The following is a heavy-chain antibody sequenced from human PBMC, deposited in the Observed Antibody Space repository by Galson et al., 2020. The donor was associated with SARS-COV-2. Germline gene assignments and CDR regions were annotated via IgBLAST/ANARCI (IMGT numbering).Heavy chain of an antibody. D-gene: IGHD2-2*03. CDR3: AKDLDIVVVPAAILGFDY. Sequence: LHGESLKISCAASGFTFSSYGMHWVRQAPGKGLEWVAVISYDGSNKYYADSVKGRFTISRDNSKNTLYLQMNSLRAEDTAVYYCAKDLDIVVVPAAILGFDYWGQGTLVTVSS. J-gene: IGHJ4*02. CDR1: GFTFSSYG. CDR2: ISYDGSNK. V-gene: IGHV3-30*18.